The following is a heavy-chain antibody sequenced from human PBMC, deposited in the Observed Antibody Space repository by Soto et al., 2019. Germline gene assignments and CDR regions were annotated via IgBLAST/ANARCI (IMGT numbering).Heavy chain of an antibody. CDR2: MNRDGSEK. V-gene: IGHV3-7*01. CDR3: GSDAGSRFDY. CDR1: GFTFSSYW. J-gene: IGHJ4*02. D-gene: IGHD1-26*01. Sequence: EVQLVESGGGLVQPGGSLRLSCAASGFTFSSYWMTWARQAPGKGLEWVASMNRDGSEKRYVDSVEGRFTISRDNAKNSLFLQMNSLGHDDTAGYYCGSDAGSRFDYWGQGSLVTVSS.